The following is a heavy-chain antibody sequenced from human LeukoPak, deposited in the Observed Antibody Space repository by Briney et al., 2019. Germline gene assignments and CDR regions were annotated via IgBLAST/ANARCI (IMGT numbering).Heavy chain of an antibody. CDR1: GVSITKYL. J-gene: IGHJ5*02. CDR2: LDVTGKT. V-gene: IGHV4-59*01. Sequence: PSEPLSFPCVVSGVSITKYLWTWIRQSPGKGLEWIGYLDVTGKTKYASFFECRVTISGDISKIQFSLRLTSLTAADTAVYFCARSKFGFGATNFDTWGQGTLVSVYS. CDR3: ARSKFGFGATNFDT. D-gene: IGHD3-10*01.